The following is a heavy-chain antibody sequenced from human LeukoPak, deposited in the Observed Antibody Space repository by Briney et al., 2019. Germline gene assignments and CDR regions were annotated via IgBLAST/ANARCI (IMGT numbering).Heavy chain of an antibody. Sequence: SETLSLTCTVSGGSISSGSYYWSWIRQPPGKGLEWIGYIYYSGSTNYNPSLKSRVTISVDTSKNQFSLKLSSVTAADTAVYYCARSRTYSGYVPLYFDYWGQGTLVTVSS. D-gene: IGHD5-12*01. J-gene: IGHJ4*02. CDR1: GGSISSGSYY. V-gene: IGHV4-61*01. CDR2: IYYSGST. CDR3: ARSRTYSGYVPLYFDY.